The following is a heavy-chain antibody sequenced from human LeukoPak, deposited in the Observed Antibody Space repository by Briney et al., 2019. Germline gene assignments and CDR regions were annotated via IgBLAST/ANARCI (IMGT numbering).Heavy chain of an antibody. J-gene: IGHJ6*02. CDR1: GFIFSSYA. D-gene: IGHD2-2*01. CDR3: ARGMDVPAAYYYYGMDV. Sequence: GGSLRLSCAASGFIFSSYAVHWVRQAPGKGLEWVAVISYDGSNKYYADSVKGRFTISRDNSKNTLYLQMNSLRAEDTAVYYCARGMDVPAAYYYYGMDVWGQGTTVTVSS. V-gene: IGHV3-30*04. CDR2: ISYDGSNK.